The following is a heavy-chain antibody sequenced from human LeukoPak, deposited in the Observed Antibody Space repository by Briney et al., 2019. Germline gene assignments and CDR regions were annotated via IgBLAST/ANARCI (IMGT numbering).Heavy chain of an antibody. V-gene: IGHV3-7*01. CDR2: IKPDGSAE. CDR3: ARANNSSWHN. CDR1: GFTFSSNW. J-gene: IGHJ4*02. D-gene: IGHD6-13*01. Sequence: GGYLRLYCATSGFTFSSNWMSWVRHVAGRGLDWVANIKPDGSAEYYAASVKGRFTVSRDNAKNSLYLQMNSLRVEDTAVYYCARANNSSWHNWGQGTLVTVSS.